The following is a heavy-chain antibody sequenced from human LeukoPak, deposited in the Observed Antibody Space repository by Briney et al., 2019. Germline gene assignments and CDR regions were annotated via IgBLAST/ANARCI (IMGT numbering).Heavy chain of an antibody. CDR1: GGTFSSYA. Sequence: GASVKVSCKASGGTFSSYAISWVRQAPGQGLEWMGGIIPIFGTANYAQKFQGRVTITADKSTSTAYMELSSLRAEDTAVYYCASGIAAAENWFDPWGQGTLVTVSS. V-gene: IGHV1-69*06. D-gene: IGHD6-13*01. CDR3: ASGIAAAENWFDP. J-gene: IGHJ5*02. CDR2: IIPIFGTA.